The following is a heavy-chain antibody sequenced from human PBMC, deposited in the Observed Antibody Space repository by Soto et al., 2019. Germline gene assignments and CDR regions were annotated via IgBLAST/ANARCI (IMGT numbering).Heavy chain of an antibody. Sequence: SETLSLTCTVSGGSISSYYWSWIRQPPGKGLEWIGYIYYSGSTNYNPSLKSRVTISVDTSKNQFSLKLSSVTAADTAVYYCARVERYFDWSYYYWGQGTLVTVSS. J-gene: IGHJ4*02. CDR2: IYYSGST. V-gene: IGHV4-59*01. D-gene: IGHD3-9*01. CDR3: ARVERYFDWSYYY. CDR1: GGSISSYY.